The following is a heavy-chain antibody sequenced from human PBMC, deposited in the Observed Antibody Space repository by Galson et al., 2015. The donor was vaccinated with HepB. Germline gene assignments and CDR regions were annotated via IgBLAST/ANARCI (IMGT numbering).Heavy chain of an antibody. CDR3: ARAPDYYDSSGYYAPFDY. Sequence: SVKASCKASGGTFSSYAISWVRQAPGQGLEWMGGIIPIFGTANYAQKFQGRVTITADESTSTAYMELSSLRSEDTAVYYCARAPDYYDSSGYYAPFDYWGQGTLVTVSS. CDR2: IIPIFGTA. J-gene: IGHJ4*02. V-gene: IGHV1-69*13. CDR1: GGTFSSYA. D-gene: IGHD3-22*01.